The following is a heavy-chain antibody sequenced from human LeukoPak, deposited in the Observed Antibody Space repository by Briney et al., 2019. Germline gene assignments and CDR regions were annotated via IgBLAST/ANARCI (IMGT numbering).Heavy chain of an antibody. CDR1: GGSISSYY. Sequence: SETLSLTCTVSGGSISSYYWSWIRQPPGKGLEWIGYIYYSGSTNYNPSLKSRVTISVDTSKNQFSLKLSSVTAADTAVYYCARFMWVPAMPPSYFDYGGQGPRVTVSS. D-gene: IGHD2-2*01. CDR3: ARFMWVPAMPPSYFDY. CDR2: IYYSGST. J-gene: IGHJ4*02. V-gene: IGHV4-59*01.